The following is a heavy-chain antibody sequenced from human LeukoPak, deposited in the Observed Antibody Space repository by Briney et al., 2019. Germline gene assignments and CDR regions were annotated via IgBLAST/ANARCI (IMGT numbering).Heavy chain of an antibody. CDR2: IKQDGSEK. CDR1: GFTFSSYW. CDR3: ARDITIFAANWFDP. J-gene: IGHJ5*02. V-gene: IGHV3-7*01. D-gene: IGHD3-3*01. Sequence: GGSLRLSCAASGFTFSSYWMSWVRQAPGKGLEWVANIKQDGSEKYYVDSVKGRFTISRDNAKNSLYLQMNSLRAEDTAVYYCARDITIFAANWFDPWGQGTLVTVSS.